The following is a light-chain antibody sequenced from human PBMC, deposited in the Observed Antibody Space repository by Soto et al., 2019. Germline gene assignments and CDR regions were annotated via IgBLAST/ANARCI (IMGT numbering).Light chain of an antibody. J-gene: IGKJ5*01. Sequence: IVLTQSPLTLPFTPGDPASISCSSSQSLLYSNTYNYLDWYVQKPGQSPQLLIYFGSNRAPGVPDRFSGSGSGTDFTLKINRVEAEDVGTYYCMQALQSLTFGQGTRLEIK. CDR3: MQALQSLT. V-gene: IGKV2-28*01. CDR2: FGS. CDR1: QSLLYSNTYNY.